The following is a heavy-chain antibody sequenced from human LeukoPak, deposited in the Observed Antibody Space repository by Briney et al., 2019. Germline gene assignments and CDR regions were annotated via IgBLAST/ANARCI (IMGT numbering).Heavy chain of an antibody. V-gene: IGHV3-30*03. CDR1: GFTFSSYG. J-gene: IGHJ3*02. CDR3: ARTMVRGVNSPDDAFDI. D-gene: IGHD3-10*01. Sequence: PGGSLRLSCAASGFTFSSYGMHWVRQAPGKGLEWVAVISYDGSNKYYADSVKGRFTISRDNSKNTLYLQMNSLRAEDTAVYYCARTMVRGVNSPDDAFDIWGQGTMVTVSS. CDR2: ISYDGSNK.